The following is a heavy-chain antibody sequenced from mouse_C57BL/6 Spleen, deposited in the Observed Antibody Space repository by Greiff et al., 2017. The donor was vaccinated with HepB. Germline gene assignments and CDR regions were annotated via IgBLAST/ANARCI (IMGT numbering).Heavy chain of an antibody. J-gene: IGHJ3*01. V-gene: IGHV1-64*01. CDR1: GYTFTSYW. Sequence: QVQLQQPGAELVKPGASVKLSCKASGYTFTSYWMHWVKQRPGQGLEWIGMIHPNSGSTNYNEKFKSKATLTVDKSSSTAYMELSSLTSEDSAVYYCARSSDYYVSSSAWFAYWGQGTLVTVSA. D-gene: IGHD1-1*01. CDR2: IHPNSGST. CDR3: ARSSDYYVSSSAWFAY.